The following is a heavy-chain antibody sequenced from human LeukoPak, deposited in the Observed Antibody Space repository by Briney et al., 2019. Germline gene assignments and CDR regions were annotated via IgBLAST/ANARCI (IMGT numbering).Heavy chain of an antibody. J-gene: IGHJ4*02. Sequence: PSETLSLTCTVSAGSINSGNYYWGWIRQPPGKGLEWIGSIHSSGNTYYNPSLKSRVTISVDTSKNQFSLKLSSVTAADRAVYYCAKHEGSYYDKSGYTFDYWGQGTLVTVSS. CDR1: AGSINSGNYY. D-gene: IGHD3-22*01. V-gene: IGHV4-39*01. CDR2: IHSSGNT. CDR3: AKHEGSYYDKSGYTFDY.